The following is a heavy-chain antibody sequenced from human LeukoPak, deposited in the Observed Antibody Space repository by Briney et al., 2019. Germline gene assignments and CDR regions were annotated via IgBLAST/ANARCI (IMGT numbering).Heavy chain of an antibody. CDR1: GFTFDNSA. J-gene: IGHJ4*02. V-gene: IGHV3-9*01. CDR3: AKDTYYYDSSGSPFDY. Sequence: GGSLRLSCAASGFTFDNSAMHWVRQAPGKGLEWVSGISWNSGSIGYADSVKGRFTISRDNAKNSLYLQMNSLRAEDTALYYCAKDTYYYDSSGSPFDYWGQGTLVTVSS. D-gene: IGHD3-22*01. CDR2: ISWNSGSI.